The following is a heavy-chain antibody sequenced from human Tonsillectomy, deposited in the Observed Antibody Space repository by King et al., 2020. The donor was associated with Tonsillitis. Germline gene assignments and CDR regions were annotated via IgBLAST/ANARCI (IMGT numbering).Heavy chain of an antibody. V-gene: IGHV4-59*11. D-gene: IGHD2-15*01. CDR2: IYYSGST. Sequence: QLQEAGPGLVKPSETLSLTCTVSGGSISDHYWSWIRQPPGKGLGWIGYIYYSGSTKYNHSLTSRVTISVDTSKNQFSLKLSSVTAADTAVYYCARGGGYCSGGSCYSGYYYYGMDVWGQGTTVTVSS. J-gene: IGHJ6*02. CDR3: ARGGGYCSGGSCYSGYYYYGMDV. CDR1: GGSISDHY.